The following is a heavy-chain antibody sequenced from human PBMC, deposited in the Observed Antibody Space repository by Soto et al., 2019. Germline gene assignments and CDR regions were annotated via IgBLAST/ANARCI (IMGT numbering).Heavy chain of an antibody. V-gene: IGHV1-2*02. Sequence: ASVKVSCKASGYTFTGYYMHWVRQAPGQGLEWMGWINPNSGGTNYAQKFQGRVTMTRDTSISTACMELSRLRSDDTAVYYCAVFGVVYYYYGMDVWGQGTTVTVSS. CDR2: INPNSGGT. J-gene: IGHJ6*02. CDR3: AVFGVVYYYYGMDV. CDR1: GYTFTGYY. D-gene: IGHD3-3*01.